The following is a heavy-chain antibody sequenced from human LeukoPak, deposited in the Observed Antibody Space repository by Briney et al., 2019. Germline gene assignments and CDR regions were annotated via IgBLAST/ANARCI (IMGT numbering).Heavy chain of an antibody. CDR2: IVPIFGTA. CDR3: ARSEYDILTGYYLLPFDY. V-gene: IGHV1-69*13. Sequence: TVKVSCKASGGTFSSYAISWVRQAPGQGLEWMGGIVPIFGTANYAQKFQGRVTITADESTSTAYMELSSLRSEDTAVYYCARSEYDILTGYYLLPFDYWGQGTLVTVSS. D-gene: IGHD3-9*01. CDR1: GGTFSSYA. J-gene: IGHJ4*02.